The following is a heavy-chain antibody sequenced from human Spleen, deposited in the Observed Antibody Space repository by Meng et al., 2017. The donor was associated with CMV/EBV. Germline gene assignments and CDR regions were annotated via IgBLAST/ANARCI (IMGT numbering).Heavy chain of an antibody. CDR3: ASGSPGAHDY. CDR1: GGSFSGYY. J-gene: IGHJ4*02. D-gene: IGHD3-10*01. Sequence: QVQLQQWGAGLLKPSETLSLTCAVYGGSFSGYYWSWIRQPPGKGLEWIGEINHSGSTNYNPSLKSRVTISVDTSKNQFSLKLSSVTAADTAVYYCASGSPGAHDYWGQGTLVTVSS. CDR2: INHSGST. V-gene: IGHV4-34*01.